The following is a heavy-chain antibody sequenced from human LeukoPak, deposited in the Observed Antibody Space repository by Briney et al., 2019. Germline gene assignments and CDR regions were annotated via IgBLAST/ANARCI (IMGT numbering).Heavy chain of an antibody. J-gene: IGHJ2*01. CDR1: GGSISGYY. CDR3: ARTNHDILAGPNWYFDL. V-gene: IGHV4-59*01. Sequence: SETLSLTCTVSGGSISGYYWSWIRQPPGKGQEWIAYIYNSVTTNYNPSLKSRVTISVDTSKNQFSLKLSSVTAADTAVYYCARTNHDILAGPNWYFDLWGRGTLVTVSS. CDR2: IYNSVTT. D-gene: IGHD3-9*01.